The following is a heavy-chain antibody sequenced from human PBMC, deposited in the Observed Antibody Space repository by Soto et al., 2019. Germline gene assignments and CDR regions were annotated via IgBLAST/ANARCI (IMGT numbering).Heavy chain of an antibody. CDR1: GYTFTSYA. J-gene: IGHJ6*02. Sequence: GASVKVSCKASGYTFTSYAMHWVRQAPGQRLEWIGWINAGNGNTKYSQKFQGRVTITRDTSASTAYMELSSLRSEDTAVYYCASRCSGGSCYSGYYYGMDVWGQGTTVTVSS. CDR2: INAGNGNT. D-gene: IGHD2-15*01. V-gene: IGHV1-3*01. CDR3: ASRCSGGSCYSGYYYGMDV.